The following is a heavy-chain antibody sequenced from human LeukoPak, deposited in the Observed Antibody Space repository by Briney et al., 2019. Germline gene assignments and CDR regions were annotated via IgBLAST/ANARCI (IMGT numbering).Heavy chain of an antibody. CDR2: IYYSGST. Sequence: SETLSLTCTVSGTSISSYYWSWIRQPPGKGLGWIGYIYYSGSTNYNPSLKSRVTMSVDTSKNQFSLRLSSVTAADTAVYYCARAPDSNVFFDYWGQGTLVTVSS. CDR1: GTSISSYY. CDR3: ARAPDSNVFFDY. J-gene: IGHJ4*02. D-gene: IGHD3-22*01. V-gene: IGHV4-59*01.